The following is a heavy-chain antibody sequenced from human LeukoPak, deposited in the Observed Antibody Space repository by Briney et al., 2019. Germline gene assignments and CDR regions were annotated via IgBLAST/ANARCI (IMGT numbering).Heavy chain of an antibody. J-gene: IGHJ4*02. CDR2: IYYSGST. CDR3: ARVLAHFDY. V-gene: IGHV4-59*12. Sequence: SETLSLTCTVSGGSISSYYWSWIRQPPGKGLEWIGYIYYSGSTYYNPSLKSRVTISVDTSKNQFSLKLSSVTAADTGVYYCARVLAHFDYWGQGTLVTVSS. CDR1: GGSISSYY.